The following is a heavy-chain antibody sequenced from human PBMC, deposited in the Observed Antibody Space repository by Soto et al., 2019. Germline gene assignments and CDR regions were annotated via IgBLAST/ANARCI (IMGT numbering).Heavy chain of an antibody. CDR1: GFTFSDYW. J-gene: IGHJ3*01. CDR2: INFDGTTS. Sequence: EVQLVESGGGLVQPGGSLRLSCAASGFTFSDYWMDWVREVPGKGLLWVSRINFDGTTSNYADSVKGRFTISRDNAKNTLYLQINSLRAEDTAVYHCATSWGSGAFDLWGRGTMVTVSS. V-gene: IGHV3-74*01. CDR3: ATSWGSGAFDL. D-gene: IGHD7-27*01.